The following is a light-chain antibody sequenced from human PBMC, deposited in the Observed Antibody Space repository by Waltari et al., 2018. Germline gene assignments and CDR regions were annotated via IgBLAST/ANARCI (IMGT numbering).Light chain of an antibody. CDR3: MQTLEVPWT. V-gene: IGKV2-28*01. Sequence: DTVMTQSPLSLPVTPGEPASISCRSSQSLLHSNGHKYLDWYLQKPGQPPQLLIYLGFNRASGVSDRFGGSGSGTDYTLKISRVEAEDVGVYYCMQTLEVPWTFGQGTKVEIK. CDR1: QSLLHSNGHKY. J-gene: IGKJ1*01. CDR2: LGF.